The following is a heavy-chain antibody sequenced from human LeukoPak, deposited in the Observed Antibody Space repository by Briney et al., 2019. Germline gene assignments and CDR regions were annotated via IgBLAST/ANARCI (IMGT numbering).Heavy chain of an antibody. D-gene: IGHD4-17*01. Sequence: SETLSLTCAVYGGSFSGYYWSWIRQPPGKGLEWIGEINHSGSTNYNPSLKSRVTISVDTSKNQLSLKLSSVTAADTAVYYCARQKRYGDYYYYYYMDVWGKGTTVTISS. J-gene: IGHJ6*03. V-gene: IGHV4-34*01. CDR2: INHSGST. CDR1: GGSFSGYY. CDR3: ARQKRYGDYYYYYYMDV.